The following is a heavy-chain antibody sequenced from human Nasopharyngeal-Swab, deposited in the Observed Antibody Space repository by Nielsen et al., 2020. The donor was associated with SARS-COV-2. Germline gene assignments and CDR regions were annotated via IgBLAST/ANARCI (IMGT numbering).Heavy chain of an antibody. Sequence: WIRQPPGKGLEWGGRIKSKTDGGTTDYAAPVKGRFTISRDDSKNTLYLQVNSLKTEDTAVYYCTTVRFHCSSTSCYRWFDPWGQGTLVTVSS. V-gene: IGHV3-15*01. CDR3: TTVRFHCSSTSCYRWFDP. J-gene: IGHJ5*02. CDR2: IKSKTDGGTT. D-gene: IGHD2-2*01.